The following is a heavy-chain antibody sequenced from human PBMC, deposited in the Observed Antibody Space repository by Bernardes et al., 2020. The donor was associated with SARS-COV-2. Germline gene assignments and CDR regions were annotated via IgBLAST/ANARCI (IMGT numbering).Heavy chain of an antibody. D-gene: IGHD5-18*01. Sequence: SETLSLTCTVSGGSVNGGDHYWNWIRQPPGKGLEWIAYIYKSGSTNYNPSLKSRVTISVDTSKNQFSLKLSSVTAADTAVYYCARGRLGGQQQLWFPEYWGQGTLVTVSS. CDR3: ARGRLGGQQQLWFPEY. V-gene: IGHV4-61*08. J-gene: IGHJ4*02. CDR2: IYKSGST. CDR1: GGSVNGGDHY.